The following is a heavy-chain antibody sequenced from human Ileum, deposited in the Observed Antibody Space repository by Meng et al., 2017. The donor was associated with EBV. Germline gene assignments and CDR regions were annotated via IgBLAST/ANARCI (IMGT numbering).Heavy chain of an antibody. Sequence: QLQLVQSGTEVKKPGASVKVSCKASGYSFTSSAIHWVRQAPGQRLEWMGWVHAGNGDTKYSQNFQDRLTIARDTSANTAYMDLSSLRSEDTAVYYCARGHQTYHYYWGQGTLVTVSS. CDR3: ARGHQTYHYY. D-gene: IGHD2-2*01. V-gene: IGHV1-3*01. J-gene: IGHJ4*02. CDR1: GYSFTSSA. CDR2: VHAGNGDT.